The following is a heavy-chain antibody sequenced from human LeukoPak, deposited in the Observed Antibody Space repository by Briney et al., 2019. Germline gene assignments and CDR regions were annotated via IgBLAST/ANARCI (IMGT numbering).Heavy chain of an antibody. CDR1: GFTFSSFW. CDR3: ARQEELQFDY. D-gene: IGHD1-26*01. Sequence: GGSLRLSCAASGFTFSSFWMHWVRQAPGKGLVWVSHSNSDGSTTDYADSVRGRFTISRDNAKNTLFLQMNSLRAEDTAVYYCARQEELQFDYWGQGTLVTVSS. V-gene: IGHV3-74*01. J-gene: IGHJ4*02. CDR2: SNSDGSTT.